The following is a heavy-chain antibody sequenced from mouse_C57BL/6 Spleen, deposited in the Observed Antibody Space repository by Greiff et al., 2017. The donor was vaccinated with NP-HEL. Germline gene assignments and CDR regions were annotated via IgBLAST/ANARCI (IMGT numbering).Heavy chain of an antibody. D-gene: IGHD2-5*01. V-gene: IGHV1-82*01. CDR3: ARSVSNYALDYFDY. CDR2: IYPGDGDT. J-gene: IGHJ2*01. CDR1: GYAFSSSW. Sequence: VQLQQSGPELVKPGASVKISCKASGYAFSSSWMNWVKQRPGKGLEWIGRIYPGDGDTNYNGKFKGKATLTADKSSSTAYMQLSSLTSEDSAVYFCARSVSNYALDYFDYWGQGTTLTVSS.